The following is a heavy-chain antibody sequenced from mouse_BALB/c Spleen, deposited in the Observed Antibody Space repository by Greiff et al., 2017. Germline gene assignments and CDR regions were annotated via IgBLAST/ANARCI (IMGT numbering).Heavy chain of an antibody. D-gene: IGHD2-3*01. CDR2: IWGGGST. CDR1: GFSLSRYS. J-gene: IGHJ3*01. CDR3: ARGDKDDGYYGFAY. V-gene: IGHV2-6-4*01. Sequence: VKLVESGPGLVAPSQSLSITCTVSGFSLSRYSVHWVRQPPGKGLEWLGMIWGGGSTDYNSALKSRLSISKDNSKSQVFLKMNSLQTDDTAMYYCARGDKDDGYYGFAYWGQGTLVTVSA.